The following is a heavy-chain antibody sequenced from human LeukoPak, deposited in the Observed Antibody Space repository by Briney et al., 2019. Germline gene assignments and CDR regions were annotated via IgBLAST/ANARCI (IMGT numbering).Heavy chain of an antibody. CDR1: GGSIRSAANS. CDR2: IYYSGST. D-gene: IGHD3-10*01. V-gene: IGHV4-31*03. CDR3: ARDRGYDSGTFDY. Sequence: KTSETLSLTCTVSGGSIRSAANSWCWIRQLPGKGLEWIGYIYYSGSTYINPSLKSRVTLSMDTSKNQFSLEVNSVTAADTAVYFCARDRGYDSGTFDYWGQGTPVTVSS. J-gene: IGHJ4*02.